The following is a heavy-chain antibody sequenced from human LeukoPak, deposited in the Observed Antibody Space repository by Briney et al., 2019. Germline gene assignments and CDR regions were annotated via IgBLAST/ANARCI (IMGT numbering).Heavy chain of an antibody. D-gene: IGHD1-26*01. V-gene: IGHV1-69*06. CDR2: IIPIFGTA. J-gene: IGHJ4*02. Sequence: SVKVSCKASGGTFSSYAISWVRQAPGQGLEWMGGIIPIFGTANYAQKFQGRVTITADKSTSTGYMDLSSVRSEDAAVYYCASYSGSYLGYWGQGTLVTVSS. CDR3: ASYSGSYLGY. CDR1: GGTFSSYA.